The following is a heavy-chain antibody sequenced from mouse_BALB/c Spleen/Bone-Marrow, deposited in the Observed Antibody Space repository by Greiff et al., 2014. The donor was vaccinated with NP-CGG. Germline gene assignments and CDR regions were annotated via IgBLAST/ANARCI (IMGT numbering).Heavy chain of an antibody. V-gene: IGHV5-9-3*01. Sequence: EVQLQQSGGGLVKPGGSLKLSCAASGFTSSSYGVSWVRQTPEKRLEWVATISNGGNYTYYPDSVKGRFTISRDNAKNTLYLQMSSLRPEDTAMYYCTRQRGDYAMDYWGQGTSVTVSS. J-gene: IGHJ4*01. D-gene: IGHD1-1*02. CDR1: GFTSSSYG. CDR3: TRQRGDYAMDY. CDR2: ISNGGNYT.